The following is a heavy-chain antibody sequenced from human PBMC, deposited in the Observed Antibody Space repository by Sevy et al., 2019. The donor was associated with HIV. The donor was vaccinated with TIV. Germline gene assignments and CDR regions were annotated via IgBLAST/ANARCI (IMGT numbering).Heavy chain of an antibody. CDR2: EAGSGGST. J-gene: IGHJ3*02. CDR3: AKDLGDPVAFDI. D-gene: IGHD2-21*02. Sequence: GGSLRLSCAASGFTFSIYAMNWVRQAPGKGLEWVSGEAGSGGSTYHADSVKVRFTISRDDSKSTLYLQMNSLRAEDTAVYYCAKDLGDPVAFDIWGQGTMVTVSS. V-gene: IGHV3-23*01. CDR1: GFTFSIYA.